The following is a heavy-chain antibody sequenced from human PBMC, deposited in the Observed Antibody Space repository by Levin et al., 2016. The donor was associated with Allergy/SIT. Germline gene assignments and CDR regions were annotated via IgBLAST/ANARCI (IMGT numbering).Heavy chain of an antibody. CDR1: GYTFTGYY. V-gene: IGHV1-2*02. CDR3: ARDLGVIEHFDWSTDGLDV. Sequence: ASVKVSCKASGYTFTGYYMHWVRQAPGQGLEWMGWINPNSGGTNYAQKFQGRVTMTRDTSISTAYMELSRLRSDDTAVYYCARDLGVIEHFDWSTDGLDVWGQGTTVIVSS. CDR2: INPNSGGT. J-gene: IGHJ6*02. D-gene: IGHD3-9*01.